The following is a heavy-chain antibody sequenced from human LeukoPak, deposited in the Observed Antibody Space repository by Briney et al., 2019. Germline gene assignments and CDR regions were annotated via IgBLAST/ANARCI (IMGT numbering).Heavy chain of an antibody. CDR2: IYNSGNT. V-gene: IGHV4-59*01. CDR3: ARESGSYLWRSWLNP. Sequence: PSETLSLTCTVSGGSINSYYWTWIRQPPGKGLEWIGNIYNSGNTNYNPSLKSRVTISVDTSKNQFSLKLDSVTAADTAVYYCARESGSYLWRSWLNPWGQGTLVTVSS. CDR1: GGSINSYY. J-gene: IGHJ5*02. D-gene: IGHD3-16*01.